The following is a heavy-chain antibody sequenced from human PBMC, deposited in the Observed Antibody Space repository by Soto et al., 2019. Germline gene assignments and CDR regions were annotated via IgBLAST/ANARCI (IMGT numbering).Heavy chain of an antibody. V-gene: IGHV5-51*01. J-gene: IGHJ6*02. CDR1: GYIFTSYW. CDR3: ESSLLNDHYYYYGMDV. Sequence: GESLKISCKGSGYIFTSYWIGWVRQMPGKGLEWMGIIYPGDSDTRYSPSFQGQVTISADKSISTAYLQWSSLKASDTAMYYCESSLLNDHYYYYGMDVCGQPSTVTVSS. CDR2: IYPGDSDT. D-gene: IGHD1-1*01.